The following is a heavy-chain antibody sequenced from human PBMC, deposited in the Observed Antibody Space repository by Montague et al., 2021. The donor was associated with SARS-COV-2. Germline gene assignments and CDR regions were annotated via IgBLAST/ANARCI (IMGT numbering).Heavy chain of an antibody. D-gene: IGHD3-10*01. Sequence: SETLSLTCIVSGGFISDSYYWAWIHQAPGKGLEWLGSLYRSGSVXSNPSLKSRVSISVDKSKNHFSLRLTSATAAETAVYYCVRGAEEAHFAMDVWGQGTTVTVSS. CDR3: VRGAEEAHFAMDV. CDR2: LYRSGSV. V-gene: IGHV4-39*02. CDR1: GGFISDSYY. J-gene: IGHJ6*02.